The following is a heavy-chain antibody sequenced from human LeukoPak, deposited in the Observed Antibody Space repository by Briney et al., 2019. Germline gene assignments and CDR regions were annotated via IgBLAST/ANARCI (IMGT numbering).Heavy chain of an antibody. V-gene: IGHV7-4-1*02. CDR3: ARKSVAATPRDIVYQYSYMDV. CDR2: ISTNTGNP. CDR1: GYTFTSYA. Sequence: ASVKVSCKASGYTFTSYAMNWVRQAPGQGLEWMGWISTNTGNPTYAQGFTGRFVFSLDTSVSTAYLQISSLKAEDTAVYYCARKSVAATPRDIVYQYSYMDVWGKGTTVTVSS. D-gene: IGHD2-15*01. J-gene: IGHJ6*03.